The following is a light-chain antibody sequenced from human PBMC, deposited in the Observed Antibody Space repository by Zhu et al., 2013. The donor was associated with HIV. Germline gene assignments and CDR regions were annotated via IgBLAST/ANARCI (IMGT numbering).Light chain of an antibody. CDR2: DTT. V-gene: IGKV3-20*01. CDR3: QQYGSSPLT. J-gene: IGKJ4*01. CDR1: ESVNTNY. Sequence: PGERATLSCRASESVNTNYLAWYQQKPGQSPRLLIYDTTSRANGIPDRFSGSGSGTDFTLTISRLEPEDFAVYYCQQYGSSPLTFGGGTTVEIK.